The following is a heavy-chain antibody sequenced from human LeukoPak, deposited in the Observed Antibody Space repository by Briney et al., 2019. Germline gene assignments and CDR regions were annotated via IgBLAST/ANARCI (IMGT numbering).Heavy chain of an antibody. CDR1: GFTVSSNY. J-gene: IGHJ4*02. Sequence: PGGSLRLSCAASGFTVSSNYMSWVRQAPGKGLEWVSVIYSGGSTYYADSVKGRFTISRDNSKNTLYLQMNSLRAEDTAVYYCAREFYSSGWYPGYWGQGTLVTVSS. D-gene: IGHD6-19*01. CDR2: IYSGGST. V-gene: IGHV3-66*01. CDR3: AREFYSSGWYPGY.